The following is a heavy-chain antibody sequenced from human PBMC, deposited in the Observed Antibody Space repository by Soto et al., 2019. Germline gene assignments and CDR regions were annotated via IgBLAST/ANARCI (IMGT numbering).Heavy chain of an antibody. Sequence: GGSLRLSCAASGFTFSSYAMSWVRQAPGKGLEWVSAISGSGGSTYYADSVKGRFTISRDNSKNTLYLQMNSLRAEDTAVYYCAKTTVTTDYYYYYGMDVWGQGTTVTVSS. D-gene: IGHD4-17*01. CDR3: AKTTVTTDYYYYYGMDV. J-gene: IGHJ6*02. CDR1: GFTFSSYA. CDR2: ISGSGGST. V-gene: IGHV3-23*01.